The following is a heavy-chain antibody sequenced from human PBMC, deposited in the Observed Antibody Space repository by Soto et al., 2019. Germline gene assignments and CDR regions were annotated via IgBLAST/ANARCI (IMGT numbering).Heavy chain of an antibody. CDR1: GGSFSGYY. Sequence: PSETLSLTCAVYGGSFSGYYWSWIRQPPGKGLEWIGEINHSGSTNYNPSLKSRVTISVDTSKNQFSLKLSSVTAADTAVYYCAGGIQDYDYIWGSYRAEAFDIWGQGTMVTVSS. CDR3: AGGIQDYDYIWGSYRAEAFDI. V-gene: IGHV4-34*01. CDR2: INHSGST. J-gene: IGHJ3*02. D-gene: IGHD3-16*02.